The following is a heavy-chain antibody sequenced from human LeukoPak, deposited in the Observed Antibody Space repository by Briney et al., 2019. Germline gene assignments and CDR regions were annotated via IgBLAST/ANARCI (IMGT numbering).Heavy chain of an antibody. Sequence: GGSLRLSCAASGFTFSSYSMNWVRQSPGKGLEWVSGIGGSGDRTYYADSVKGRFSISRDNSKNTLYLQINSLRVEDTAVYYCAKDMRMASFEHWGRGTQVTVSS. CDR3: AKDMRMASFEH. J-gene: IGHJ4*02. D-gene: IGHD5-24*01. CDR1: GFTFSSYS. V-gene: IGHV3-23*01. CDR2: IGGSGDRT.